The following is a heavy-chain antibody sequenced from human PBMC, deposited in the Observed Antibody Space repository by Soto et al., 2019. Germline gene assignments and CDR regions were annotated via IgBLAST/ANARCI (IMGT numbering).Heavy chain of an antibody. J-gene: IGHJ4*02. CDR3: AREAITSPIDY. D-gene: IGHD1-20*01. V-gene: IGHV3-11*01. CDR1: GFNFRDYF. CDR2: ISSDGGTI. Sequence: GGSLRLSCAASGFNFRDYFMSWIRQAPGKGLEWVSYISSDGGTIYYADSVKGRFTISRDNAKTSLYLQMNSLRAEDTAVYYCAREAITSPIDYWGQGTLVTVSS.